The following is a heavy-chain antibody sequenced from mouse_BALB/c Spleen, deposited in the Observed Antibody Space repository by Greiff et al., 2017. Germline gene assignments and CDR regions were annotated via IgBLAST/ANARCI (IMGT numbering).Heavy chain of an antibody. CDR2: ISNGGGST. CDR1: GFTFSSYT. CDR3: ARGGNKGYFDY. V-gene: IGHV5-12-2*01. J-gene: IGHJ2*01. D-gene: IGHD2-1*01. Sequence: EVQRVESGGGLVQPGGSLKLSCAASGFTFSSYTMSWVRQTPEKRLEWVAYISNGGGSTYYPDTVKGRFTISRDNAKNTLYLQMSSLKSEDTAMYYCARGGNKGYFDYWGQGTTLTVSS.